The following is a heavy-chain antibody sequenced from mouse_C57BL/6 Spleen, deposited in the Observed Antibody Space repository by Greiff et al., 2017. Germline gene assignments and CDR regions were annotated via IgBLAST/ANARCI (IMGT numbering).Heavy chain of an antibody. CDR3: AREMDDGAMDY. Sequence: VQLQQSGPGMVKPSQSLSLTCTVTGYSITSGYDWHWIRHFPGNKLEWMGYISYSGSTNYNPSLKSRISITHDTSKNHFFLKLNSVTTEDTATYYCAREMDDGAMDYWGQGTSVTVSS. CDR2: ISYSGST. CDR1: GYSITSGYD. V-gene: IGHV3-1*01. D-gene: IGHD2-3*01. J-gene: IGHJ4*01.